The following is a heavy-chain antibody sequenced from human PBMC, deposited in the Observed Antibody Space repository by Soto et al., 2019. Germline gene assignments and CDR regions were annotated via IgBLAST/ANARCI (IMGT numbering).Heavy chain of an antibody. CDR2: INHSGST. CDR3: ARGRTRREYSSSSVFGY. D-gene: IGHD6-6*01. Sequence: SETLSLTCAVYGGSFSGYYWSWIRQPPGKGLEWIGKINHSGSTNYNPSLKSRVTISVDTSKNQFSLKLSSVTAADTAVYYCARGRTRREYSSSSVFGYWGQGTLVTVSS. V-gene: IGHV4-34*01. CDR1: GGSFSGYY. J-gene: IGHJ4*02.